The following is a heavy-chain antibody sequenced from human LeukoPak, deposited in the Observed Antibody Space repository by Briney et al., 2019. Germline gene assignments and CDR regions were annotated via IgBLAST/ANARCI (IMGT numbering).Heavy chain of an antibody. D-gene: IGHD3-22*01. Sequence: ASVKVSCKASGYTFTSYDINWVRQATGQGLEWMGWMIPSSGNTLYAQKFQGRVTMTMDTSLSTAYMELSSLRSDDTAIYYCARGDYDSSGYFYDYWGQGTLVTVSS. J-gene: IGHJ4*02. CDR3: ARGDYDSSGYFYDY. CDR1: GYTFTSYD. V-gene: IGHV1-8*01. CDR2: MIPSSGNT.